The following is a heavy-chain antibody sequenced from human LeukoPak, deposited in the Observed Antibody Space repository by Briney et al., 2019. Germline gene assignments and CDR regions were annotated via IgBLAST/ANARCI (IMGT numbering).Heavy chain of an antibody. D-gene: IGHD1/OR15-1a*01. V-gene: IGHV1-69*06. CDR1: GGTFSSYA. J-gene: IGHJ2*01. CDR2: IIPIFGTA. CDR3: ARVPGTRHYWYFDL. Sequence: SVKVSCKASGGTFSSYATSWVRQAPGQGLGWMGGIIPIFGTAKYAQKFRGRVTLTADKSTRTAYMELSSLRSEDTAVYYCARVPGTRHYWYFDLWGRGTLVTVSS.